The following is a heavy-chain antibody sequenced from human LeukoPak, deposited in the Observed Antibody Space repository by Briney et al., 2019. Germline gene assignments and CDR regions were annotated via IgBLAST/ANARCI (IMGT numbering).Heavy chain of an antibody. CDR2: INPNSGGT. Sequence: ASVKVSCKASGYTFTGYYMHWVGQARGQGLEWIGWINPNSGGTNYAQKFQGRVTMTRDTSIRTAYMELNRLRSDDTAVYYCARGPPGHCSSTSCHPVGYYYMDVWGKGTTVTVSS. D-gene: IGHD2-2*01. J-gene: IGHJ6*03. CDR3: ARGPPGHCSSTSCHPVGYYYMDV. V-gene: IGHV1-2*02. CDR1: GYTFTGYY.